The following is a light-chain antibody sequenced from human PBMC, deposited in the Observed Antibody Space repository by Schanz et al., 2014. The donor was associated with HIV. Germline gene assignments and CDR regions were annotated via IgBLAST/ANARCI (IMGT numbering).Light chain of an antibody. Sequence: QSALTQPASVSGSPGQSITISCTGTNGDVGTYNLVSWYQQHPGKAPKVLIYEGTKRPSGVSNRFTGSTSGNTASLTISGLQAEDEADYYCSSYTTNRTMAFGGGTKLTVL. J-gene: IGLJ2*01. CDR1: NGDVGTYNL. CDR3: SSYTTNRTMA. CDR2: EGT. V-gene: IGLV2-14*02.